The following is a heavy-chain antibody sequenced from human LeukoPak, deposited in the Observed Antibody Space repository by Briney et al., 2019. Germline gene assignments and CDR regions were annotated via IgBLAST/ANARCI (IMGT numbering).Heavy chain of an antibody. Sequence: SETLSLTCTVSGGSISSSSYYWGWIRQPPGKGLEWIGSIYYSGSTYYNPSLKSRVTISVDTSKNQFSLKLSSVTAADTAVYYCARGSAGILRSDAFDIWGQGTMVTVSS. D-gene: IGHD3-10*02. CDR3: ARGSAGILRSDAFDI. V-gene: IGHV4-39*01. CDR2: IYYSGST. J-gene: IGHJ3*02. CDR1: GGSISSSSYY.